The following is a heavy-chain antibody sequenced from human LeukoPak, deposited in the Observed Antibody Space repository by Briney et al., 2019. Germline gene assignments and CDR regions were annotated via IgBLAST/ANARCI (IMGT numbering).Heavy chain of an antibody. V-gene: IGHV1-8*01. CDR1: GYTFTSYY. J-gene: IGHJ4*02. Sequence: GASAKVSCKASGYTFTSYYFSWVRQATGQGLEWMGWMNPDSGKTGYAQKFQGRVTMTRNTSISTAYMELSSLRSEDTAVYYCARGNGDFIYWGQGTLVTVSS. CDR2: MNPDSGKT. CDR3: ARGNGDFIY. D-gene: IGHD4-17*01.